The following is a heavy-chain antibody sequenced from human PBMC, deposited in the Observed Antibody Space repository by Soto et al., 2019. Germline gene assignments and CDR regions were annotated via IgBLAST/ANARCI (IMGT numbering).Heavy chain of an antibody. CDR3: ARGGSSPDAFDI. CDR1: GGPISSYY. Sequence: SETLSLTCTVSGGPISSYYWSWIRQPPGKGLEWIGYIYYSGSTNYNPSLKSRVTISVDTSKNQFSLKLSSVTAADTAVYYCARGGSSPDAFDIWGQGTMVTVSS. CDR2: IYYSGST. V-gene: IGHV4-59*08. J-gene: IGHJ3*02. D-gene: IGHD2-15*01.